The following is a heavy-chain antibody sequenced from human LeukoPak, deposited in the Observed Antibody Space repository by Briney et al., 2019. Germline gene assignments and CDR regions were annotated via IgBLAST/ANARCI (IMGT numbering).Heavy chain of an antibody. CDR1: GFTFSSYW. CDR3: ARGRGGWYVGYFDY. J-gene: IGHJ4*02. Sequence: GESLRLSCXTSGFTFSSYWMSWVRQAPGKGLEWVANINRDGSEKKYVDSVQSRFTISRDNTKNALYLQMIGLRAEDTAVYYCARGRGGWYVGYFDYWGQGTLVTVSS. D-gene: IGHD6-19*01. V-gene: IGHV3-7*01. CDR2: INRDGSEK.